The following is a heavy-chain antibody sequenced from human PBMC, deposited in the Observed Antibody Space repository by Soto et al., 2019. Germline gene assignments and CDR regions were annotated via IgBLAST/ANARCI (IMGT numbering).Heavy chain of an antibody. D-gene: IGHD6-19*01. V-gene: IGHV1-69*13. Sequence: GASVKVSCKASGGTFSSYAICWVRQAPGQGLEWMGGIIPIFGTANYAQKFQGRVTITADESTSTAYMELSSLRSEDTAVYYCARISGWYQNYYYYGMDVWGQGTTVTVSS. J-gene: IGHJ6*02. CDR1: GGTFSSYA. CDR2: IIPIFGTA. CDR3: ARISGWYQNYYYYGMDV.